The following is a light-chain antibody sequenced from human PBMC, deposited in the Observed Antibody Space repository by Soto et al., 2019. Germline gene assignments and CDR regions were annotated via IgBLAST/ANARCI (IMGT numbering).Light chain of an antibody. CDR1: QSVRSSY. CDR2: GAS. Sequence: EVGWTQSQGTLPLSPGIRATLSCRASQSVRSSYLSWYQQKPDQPPRHLIYGASSSATGIPDRFSNSGSGTDLTLTISRLEPEDFAVFYCPLYDSLPISFGQGTLLDI. CDR3: PLYDSLPIS. J-gene: IGKJ5*01. V-gene: IGKV3-20*01.